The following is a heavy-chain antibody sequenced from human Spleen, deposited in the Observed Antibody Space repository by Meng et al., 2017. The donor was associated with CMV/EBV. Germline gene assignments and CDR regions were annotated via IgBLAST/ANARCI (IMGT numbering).Heavy chain of an antibody. D-gene: IGHD2-2*01. CDR1: GFTFSSYS. J-gene: IGHJ6*02. CDR2: ISSSSSTI. CDR3: ARESRRLGYCSSTSCPGDYYYGMDV. Sequence: LSLTCAASGFTFSSYSMNWVRQAPGKGLEWVSYISSSSSTIYYADSVKGRFTISRDNAKNSLYLQMNSLRAEDTAVYYCARESRRLGYCSSTSCPGDYYYGMDVWGQGTTVTVSS. V-gene: IGHV3-48*04.